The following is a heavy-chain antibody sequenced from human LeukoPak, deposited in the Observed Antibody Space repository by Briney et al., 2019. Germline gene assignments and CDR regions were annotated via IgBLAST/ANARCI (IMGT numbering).Heavy chain of an antibody. Sequence: PSETLSLTFAVSGGSISNITNSNWWSWVRQPPGKGLEWIGEIYHSGSTNYNPSLKSRVTISVDTSKNQFSLKLSSVTAADTAVYYCAREVIAAAGKEVHGMDVWGQGTTITVSS. D-gene: IGHD6-13*01. CDR3: AREVIAAAGKEVHGMDV. J-gene: IGHJ6*02. V-gene: IGHV4-4*02. CDR1: GGSISNITNSNW. CDR2: IYHSGST.